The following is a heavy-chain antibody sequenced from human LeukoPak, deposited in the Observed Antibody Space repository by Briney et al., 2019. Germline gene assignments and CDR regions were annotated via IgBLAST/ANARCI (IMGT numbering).Heavy chain of an antibody. V-gene: IGHV1-18*01. J-gene: IGHJ5*02. CDR1: GGTFSSYA. D-gene: IGHD6-6*01. CDR3: ARDLRSIAAPFDP. Sequence: GASVKVSCKASGGTFSSYAISWVRQAPGQGLEWMGWISAYNGNTNYAQKLQGRVTMTTDTSTSTAYMELRSLRSDDTAVYYCARDLRSIAAPFDPWGQGTLVTVSS. CDR2: ISAYNGNT.